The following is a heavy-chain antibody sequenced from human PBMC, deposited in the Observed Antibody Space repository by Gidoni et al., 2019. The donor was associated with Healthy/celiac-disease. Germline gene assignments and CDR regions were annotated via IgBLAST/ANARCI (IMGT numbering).Heavy chain of an antibody. CDR3: ARLRSRYCSSTSCPNWFDP. CDR2: IYPGDSDT. CDR1: GYSFTSYW. Sequence: EVQLVQSGAEVKKPGESLKISCKGSGYSFTSYWIGWVRQMPGKGLELMGIIYPGDSDTRYSPSFQGQVTISADKSISTAYLQWSSLKASDTAMYYCARLRSRYCSSTSCPNWFDPWGQGTLVTVSS. V-gene: IGHV5-51*01. D-gene: IGHD2-2*01. J-gene: IGHJ5*02.